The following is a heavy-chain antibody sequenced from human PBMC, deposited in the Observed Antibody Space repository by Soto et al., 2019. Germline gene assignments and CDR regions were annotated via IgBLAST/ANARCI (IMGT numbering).Heavy chain of an antibody. J-gene: IGHJ5*02. CDR3: LTVGGTRT. V-gene: IGHV3-72*01. CDR2: IRNKANDYTT. CDR1: GFPFSDRY. D-gene: IGHD1-26*01. Sequence: EVQVVESGGGLVQPGGSLRLSCADSGFPFSDRYIDWVRQAPGKGLEWVARIRNKANDYTTDYAASVKGRFTISRYDSKHSVYLQMNRLKTKDTAVYYCLTVGGTRTWGQGTLVSVSS.